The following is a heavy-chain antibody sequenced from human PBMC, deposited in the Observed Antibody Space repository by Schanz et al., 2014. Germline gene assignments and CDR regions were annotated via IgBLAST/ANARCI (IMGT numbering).Heavy chain of an antibody. J-gene: IGHJ4*02. V-gene: IGHV3-23*04. CDR1: GFTFSTST. Sequence: EVQLVESGGGLVQPGGSLRLSCAASGFTFSTSTMHWVRQAPGKGLEWVSVIGVDGTTTYYADSVKGRFTISRDSSKNTLFLQMNSLRTEDTAVYYCARKVVATIGGYYDNWGQGTLVIVSS. CDR3: ARKVVATIGGYYDN. D-gene: IGHD5-12*01. CDR2: IGVDGTTT.